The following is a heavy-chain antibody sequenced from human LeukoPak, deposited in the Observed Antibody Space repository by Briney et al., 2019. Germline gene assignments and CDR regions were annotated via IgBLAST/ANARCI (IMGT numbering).Heavy chain of an antibody. J-gene: IGHJ3*02. Sequence: GGSLRLSCAASGFTFSSYEMNWVRQAPGKGLEWVSYISCSGSTIYYADSVKGRFTISRGNAKNSLYLQMNSLRAEDTAVYYCARDKGAHDSSGWYWGAFDIWGQGTMVTVSS. CDR2: ISCSGSTI. D-gene: IGHD6-19*01. CDR1: GFTFSSYE. V-gene: IGHV3-48*03. CDR3: ARDKGAHDSSGWYWGAFDI.